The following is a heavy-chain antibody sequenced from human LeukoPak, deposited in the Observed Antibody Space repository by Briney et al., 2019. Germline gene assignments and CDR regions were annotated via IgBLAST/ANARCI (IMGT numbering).Heavy chain of an antibody. J-gene: IGHJ4*02. CDR3: AKDQAAVAAYYFDY. V-gene: IGHV3-23*01. CDR1: GFTFSSYA. CDR2: ISGSGGST. D-gene: IGHD6-19*01. Sequence: GGSRRLSCAASGFTFSSYAMSWVRQAPGKGLEWVSAISGSGGSTYYADSVKGRLTISRDNSKNTLYLQMNSLRAEDTAVYYCAKDQAAVAAYYFDYWGQGTLVTVSS.